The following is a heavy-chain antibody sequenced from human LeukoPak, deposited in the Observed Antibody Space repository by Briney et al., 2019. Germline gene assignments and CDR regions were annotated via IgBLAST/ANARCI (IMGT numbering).Heavy chain of an antibody. V-gene: IGHV3-48*03. CDR3: ARDGYYGSGAYYYGMDV. CDR2: ISSSGSTI. D-gene: IGHD3-10*01. Sequence: PGGSLRLSCAASGFTFSSYEMNWVRQAPGKGLEWVSYISSSGSTIYYADSVKGRFTISRDNAKTSLYLQMNSLRAEDTAVYYCARDGYYGSGAYYYGMDVWGRGTTVTVS. CDR1: GFTFSSYE. J-gene: IGHJ6*02.